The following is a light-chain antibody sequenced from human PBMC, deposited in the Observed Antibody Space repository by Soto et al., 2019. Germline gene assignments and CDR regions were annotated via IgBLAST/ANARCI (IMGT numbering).Light chain of an antibody. CDR3: SSYTGSSTLV. J-gene: IGLJ1*01. V-gene: IGLV2-14*01. CDR2: DVS. Sequence: QSALTQPASVSGSPGQSITISCTGTSSDVGGYNYVSWYQQHPGQAPKLMIYDVSNRPPGVSTRFSGSKSGNTASLTISGLQPEDEADYYCSSYTGSSTLVFGTGTKLTVL. CDR1: SSDVGGYNY.